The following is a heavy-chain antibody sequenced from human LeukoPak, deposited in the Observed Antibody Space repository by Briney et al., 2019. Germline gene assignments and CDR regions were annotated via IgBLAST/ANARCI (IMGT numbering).Heavy chain of an antibody. D-gene: IGHD6-6*01. V-gene: IGHV3-23*01. Sequence: GGSLRLSCAASGFTFSSYTMNWVRQAPGKGLAWVSGISGSGDSTYYADSVKGRLTISRDNSKNTLYLQLNSLRAEDTAVYYCARDSSTSNYYYGMDVWGQGTTVTVSS. CDR2: ISGSGDST. J-gene: IGHJ6*02. CDR1: GFTFSSYT. CDR3: ARDSSTSNYYYGMDV.